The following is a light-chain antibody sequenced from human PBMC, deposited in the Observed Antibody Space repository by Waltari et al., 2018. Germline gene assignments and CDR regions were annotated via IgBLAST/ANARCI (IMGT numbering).Light chain of an antibody. CDR3: CSYTSSSTWV. CDR2: EVS. CDR1: SSDVGGYNF. J-gene: IGLJ3*02. Sequence: QSALTQPASVSGSPGQSITISCTGTSSDVGGYNFVSWYQQHPGKAPKLIISEVSNRPSGVSVRFSGSKSGTTASLTISGLQAEDEADYHGCSYTSSSTWVFGGGTELTVL. V-gene: IGLV2-14*01.